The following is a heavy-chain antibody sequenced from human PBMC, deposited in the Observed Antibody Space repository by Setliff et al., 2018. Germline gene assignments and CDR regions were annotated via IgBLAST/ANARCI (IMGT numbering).Heavy chain of an antibody. V-gene: IGHV1-18*01. CDR1: GYTFTNLG. D-gene: IGHD3-22*01. CDR3: ARINFYVSSGYYAPEL. Sequence: ASVKVSCKASGYTFTNLGITWVRQAPGQGLEWMGWININNFNTKYAQKLQDRVTMTTDTSTSTAYMDLRSLRSEDTAMYHCARINFYVSSGYYAPELWGQGTTVTVSS. J-gene: IGHJ4*02. CDR2: ININNFNT.